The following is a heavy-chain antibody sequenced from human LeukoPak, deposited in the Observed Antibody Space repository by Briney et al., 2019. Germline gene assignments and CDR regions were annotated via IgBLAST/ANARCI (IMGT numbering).Heavy chain of an antibody. D-gene: IGHD3-22*01. CDR1: GGSISSYY. J-gene: IGHJ4*02. CDR3: AREASSGYHFDY. V-gene: IGHV4-59*01. CDR2: IYDSGST. Sequence: PSETLSLTCTVSGGSISSYYWSWIRQPPGKGLEWIAYIYDSGSTNYNPSLKSRVSISVDTSKNQFSLKLSSVTAADTAVYYCAREASSGYHFDYWGQGTLVTVSS.